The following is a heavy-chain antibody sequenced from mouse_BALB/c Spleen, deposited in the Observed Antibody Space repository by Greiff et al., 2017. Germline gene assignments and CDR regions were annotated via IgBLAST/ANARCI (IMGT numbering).Heavy chain of an antibody. CDR3: ARATVVADYAMDY. V-gene: IGHV3-6*02. CDR1: GYSITSGYY. D-gene: IGHD1-1*01. CDR2: ISYDGSN. J-gene: IGHJ4*01. Sequence: EVHLVESGPGLVKPSQSLSLTCSVTGYSITSGYYWNWIRQFPGNKLEWMGYISYDGSNNYNPSLKNRISITRDTSKNQFFLKLNSVTTEDTATYYCARATVVADYAMDYWGQGTSVTVSS.